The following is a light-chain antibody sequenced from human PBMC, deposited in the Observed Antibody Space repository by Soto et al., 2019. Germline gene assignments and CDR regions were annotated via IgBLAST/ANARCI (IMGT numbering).Light chain of an antibody. CDR3: QQRDSWPIT. CDR1: QIVTSTY. CDR2: GAS. J-gene: IGKJ5*01. Sequence: EIVLTQSPGTLSLSPGERATLSCRSSQIVTSTYLAWFQQKPGQAPRLLIYGASNRATGIPARFSGSGSGTDFTLTINSLEPEDFAVYYCQQRDSWPITFGQGTRLEIK. V-gene: IGKV3D-20*02.